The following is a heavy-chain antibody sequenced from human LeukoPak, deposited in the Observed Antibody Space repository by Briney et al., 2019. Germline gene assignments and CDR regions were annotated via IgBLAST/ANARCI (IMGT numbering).Heavy chain of an antibody. D-gene: IGHD4-17*01. J-gene: IGHJ5*02. CDR3: ARDASPVTPNWFDP. Sequence: GASVKVSCKASGYTFTGYYMHWVRQAPGQGLEWMGWINPNSGGTNYAQKFQGRVTMTRDMSISTSYMELSRLRSDDTAVYYCARDASPVTPNWFDPWGQGTLVTVSS. CDR1: GYTFTGYY. CDR2: INPNSGGT. V-gene: IGHV1-2*02.